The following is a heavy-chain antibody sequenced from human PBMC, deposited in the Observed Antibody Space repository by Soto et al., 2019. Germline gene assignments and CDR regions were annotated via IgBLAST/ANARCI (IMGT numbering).Heavy chain of an antibody. V-gene: IGHV1-24*01. D-gene: IGHD6-19*01. CDR1: GYTLTELS. CDR3: AKDSPSAGYSSGWYYY. CDR2: FDPEDGET. J-gene: IGHJ4*02. Sequence: EASVKVSCKVSGYTLTELSMHWVRQAPGKGLEWMGGFDPEDGETIYAQKFQGRVTMTEDTSTDTAYMELSSLRSEDTAVYYCAKDSPSAGYSSGWYYYWGQGTLVTVSS.